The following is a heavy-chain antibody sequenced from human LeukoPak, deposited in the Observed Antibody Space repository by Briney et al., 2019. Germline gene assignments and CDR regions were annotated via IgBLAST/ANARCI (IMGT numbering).Heavy chain of an antibody. CDR1: GFTFSSYA. V-gene: IGHV3-23*01. Sequence: PGGSLRLSRAASGFTFSSYAMSWVRQAPGKGLEWVSAISGSGGSTYYADSVKGRFTISRDNSKNTLYLQMNSLRAEDAAVYYCAKDLSHYYGSGSYGWFDPWGQGTLVTVSS. D-gene: IGHD3-10*01. CDR2: ISGSGGST. CDR3: AKDLSHYYGSGSYGWFDP. J-gene: IGHJ5*02.